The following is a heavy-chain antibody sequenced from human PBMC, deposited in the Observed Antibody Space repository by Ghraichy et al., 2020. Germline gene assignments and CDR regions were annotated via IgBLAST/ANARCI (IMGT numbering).Heavy chain of an antibody. CDR1: GFTFTTYW. D-gene: IGHD4-11*01. Sequence: GGSLRLSCAASGFTFTTYWMNWVRQAPGKGLEWVANIKQDGSEKYYVDSVKGRFAISRDNVKNSLYLQMNSLRTEDTAVYYCARSTTSLDVWGQGTTVTVSS. CDR2: IKQDGSEK. CDR3: ARSTTSLDV. V-gene: IGHV3-7*01. J-gene: IGHJ6*02.